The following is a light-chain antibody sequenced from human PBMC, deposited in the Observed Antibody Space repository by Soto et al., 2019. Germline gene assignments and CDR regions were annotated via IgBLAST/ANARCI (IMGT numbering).Light chain of an antibody. CDR3: QQSYSTLMHT. V-gene: IGKV1-39*01. J-gene: IGKJ2*01. Sequence: DIQMTQSPSSLSASVGDRVTITCRASQSISRFLNWYQQKPGKAPKLLIYGASSLQSGVPSRFSGSGSGTDFNLTISRLQPEDFATYYCQQSYSTLMHTVGQGTKLEIK. CDR1: QSISRF. CDR2: GAS.